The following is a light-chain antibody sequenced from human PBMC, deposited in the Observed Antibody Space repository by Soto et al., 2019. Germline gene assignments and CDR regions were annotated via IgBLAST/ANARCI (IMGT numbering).Light chain of an antibody. V-gene: IGLV2-8*01. Sequence: QSALTQPPSASGSTGQSVAISCTGTSSDVGGYNYVSWYQQHPGKAPKLMIYEVNKRPSGVPDRFSGSKSGNTASLTVSGLQGEEEADYYCSSYAGSSNVFGCGTNVTV. J-gene: IGLJ1*01. CDR3: SSYAGSSNV. CDR1: SSDVGGYNY. CDR2: EVN.